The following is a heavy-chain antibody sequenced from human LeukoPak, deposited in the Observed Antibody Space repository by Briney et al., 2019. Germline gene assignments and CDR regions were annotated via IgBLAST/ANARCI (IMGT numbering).Heavy chain of an antibody. J-gene: IGHJ6*03. D-gene: IGHD2-2*01. V-gene: IGHV4-4*07. CDR3: ARDGCSSTSCYAYYYYYMDV. CDR2: IYTSGST. Sequence: PSETLSLTCTVSGGSISSYYWSWLRQPAGKGLEWIGRIYTSGSTNYNPSLMSRVTMSVDTSKNQFSLKLSSVTAADTAVYYCARDGCSSTSCYAYYYYYMDVWGKGTTVTVSS. CDR1: GGSISSYY.